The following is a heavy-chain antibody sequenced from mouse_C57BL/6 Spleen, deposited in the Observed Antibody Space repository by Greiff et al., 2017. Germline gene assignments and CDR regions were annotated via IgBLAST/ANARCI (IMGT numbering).Heavy chain of an antibody. Sequence: EVQGVESGGGLVQPGGSLKLSCAASGFTFSDYYMYWVRQTPEKRLEWVAYISNGGGSTYYPDTVKGRFPISRDNAKNTLYLQISRLKSEDTAMYYCARQGAFITTVAGYFDVWGTGTTVTVSS. D-gene: IGHD1-1*01. CDR3: ARQGAFITTVAGYFDV. CDR1: GFTFSDYY. CDR2: ISNGGGST. J-gene: IGHJ1*03. V-gene: IGHV5-12*01.